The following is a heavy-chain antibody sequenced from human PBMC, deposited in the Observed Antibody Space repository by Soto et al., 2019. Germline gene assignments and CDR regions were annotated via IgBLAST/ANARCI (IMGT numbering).Heavy chain of an antibody. CDR3: ARDYDFPYYYGMDV. CDR2: IYYTGST. D-gene: IGHD3-3*01. J-gene: IGHJ6*02. V-gene: IGHV4-59*11. Sequence: SETLSLTCTVSGGSINNHYWSWIRQPPEKGLEWIGYIYYTGSTNYNPSLKSRVTMSVDTSKNQFSLNLTSLTAADTAVYYCARDYDFPYYYGMDVWGQGTTGTVSS. CDR1: GGSINNHY.